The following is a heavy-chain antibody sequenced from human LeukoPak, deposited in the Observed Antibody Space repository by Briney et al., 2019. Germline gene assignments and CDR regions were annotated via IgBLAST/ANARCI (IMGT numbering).Heavy chain of an antibody. CDR3: ARSLYSGSYYRFGY. D-gene: IGHD1-26*01. CDR2: INLDSGGT. Sequence: ASVKVSCKASGYTFTGYYMHWVRQAPGQGLEWMGWINLDSGGTNYAQKFQGRVTMARDTSVSTAYMELSSLRSDDTAVYYCARSLYSGSYYRFGYWGQGTLVTVSS. J-gene: IGHJ4*02. CDR1: GYTFTGYY. V-gene: IGHV1-2*02.